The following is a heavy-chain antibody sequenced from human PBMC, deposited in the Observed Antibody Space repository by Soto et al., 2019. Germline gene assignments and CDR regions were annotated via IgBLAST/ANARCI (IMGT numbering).Heavy chain of an antibody. CDR2: INPNSGGT. CDR3: ARVAGIPPYGMGV. J-gene: IGHJ6*02. V-gene: IGHV1-2*04. Sequence: ASVKVSCKASGYTFTGYYMHWVRQAPGQGLEWMGWINPNSGGTNYAQKFQGWVTMTGDTSISTAYMELSRLRSDDTAVYYCARVAGIPPYGMGVWGQGTTVTVSS. CDR1: GYTFTGYY.